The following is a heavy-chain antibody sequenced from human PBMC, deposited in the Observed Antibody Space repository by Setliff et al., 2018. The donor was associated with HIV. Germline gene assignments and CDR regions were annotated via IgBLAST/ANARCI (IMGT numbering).Heavy chain of an antibody. V-gene: IGHV5-51*01. Sequence: LGESLKISCKDSGNTFTSQWIGWVRQMPGKGLEWMGIIYPGDSDTRYSPSFQGQVIISADKSISTAYLQWSSLKASDTAIYYCASSSGSRFYDYWGQGTLVTVSS. CDR2: IYPGDSDT. CDR1: GNTFTSQW. J-gene: IGHJ4*02. D-gene: IGHD5-12*01. CDR3: ASSSGSRFYDY.